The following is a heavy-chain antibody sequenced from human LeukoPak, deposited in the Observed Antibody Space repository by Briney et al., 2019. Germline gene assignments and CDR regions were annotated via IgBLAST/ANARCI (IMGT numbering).Heavy chain of an antibody. CDR1: GGSISSGSYY. D-gene: IGHD3-3*01. V-gene: IGHV4-39*01. CDR2: IYYSGST. CDR3: ARKKTYYDFWSGYYHSYYYYYMDV. J-gene: IGHJ6*03. Sequence: SETLSLTCTVSGGSISSGSYYWGWIRQPPGKGLEWIGSIYYSGSTYYNPSLKSRVTISVDTSKNQFSLKLSSVTAADTAVYYCARKKTYYDFWSGYYHSYYYYYMDVWGKGTTVTVSS.